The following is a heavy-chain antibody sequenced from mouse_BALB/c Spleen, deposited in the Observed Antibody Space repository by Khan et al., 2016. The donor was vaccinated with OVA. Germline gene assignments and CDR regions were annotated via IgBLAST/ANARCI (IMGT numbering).Heavy chain of an antibody. CDR1: GFTFSNYA. V-gene: IGHV5-6-5*01. CDR2: IGSGEST. J-gene: IGHJ3*01. CDR3: ARDYWFAY. Sequence: DVMLVESGGGLVKPGGSLKLSCEASGFTFSNYAMSWVRQSPEKRLEWVASIGSGESTYYLDSVKGRFTISRDNARNILYLQMSSLRSEDTAMYYWARDYWFAYWGQGTLVTVSA.